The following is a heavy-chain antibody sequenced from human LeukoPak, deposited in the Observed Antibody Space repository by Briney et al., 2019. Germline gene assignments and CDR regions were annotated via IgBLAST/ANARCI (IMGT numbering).Heavy chain of an antibody. Sequence: GGSLRLSCATSGFTFSSYAMSWVRQAPGKGLEWVSAISGSGGSTYYADSVKGRFTISRDNSKNTLYLQMNSLRAEDTAVYYCAKSPINTAMVSDFDYWGQGTLVTVSS. CDR2: ISGSGGST. D-gene: IGHD5-18*01. J-gene: IGHJ4*02. CDR3: AKSPINTAMVSDFDY. CDR1: GFTFSSYA. V-gene: IGHV3-23*01.